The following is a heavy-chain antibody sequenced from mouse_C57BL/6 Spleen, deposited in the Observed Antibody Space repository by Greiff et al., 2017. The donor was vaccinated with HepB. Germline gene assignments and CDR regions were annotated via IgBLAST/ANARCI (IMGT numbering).Heavy chain of an antibody. CDR3: ARNWIDWDFDY. CDR1: GFSLTSYG. V-gene: IGHV2-2*01. J-gene: IGHJ2*01. D-gene: IGHD4-1*01. Sequence: VKLMESGPGLVQPSPSLSITCTASGFSLTSYGVHWVRQSPGQGLEWLGVIWHGGSTDYNAAFIARLSISKDNSKSQVFFKLNSLQADDTTIYYCARNWIDWDFDYWGQGTTLTVSS. CDR2: IWHGGST.